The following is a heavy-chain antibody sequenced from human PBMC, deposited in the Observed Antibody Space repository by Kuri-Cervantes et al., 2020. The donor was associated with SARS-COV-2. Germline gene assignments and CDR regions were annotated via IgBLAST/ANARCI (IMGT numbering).Heavy chain of an antibody. CDR1: GGSFSGYY. Sequence: ESLKISCAVYGGSFSGYYWSWIRQPPGKGLEWIGEINHSGSTNYNPSLKSRVTISVDTSKNQFSLKLSSVTAADTAVYYCARLDYLSYYYGMDVWGQGTTVTVSS. V-gene: IGHV4-34*01. J-gene: IGHJ6*02. CDR2: INHSGST. D-gene: IGHD4-11*01. CDR3: ARLDYLSYYYGMDV.